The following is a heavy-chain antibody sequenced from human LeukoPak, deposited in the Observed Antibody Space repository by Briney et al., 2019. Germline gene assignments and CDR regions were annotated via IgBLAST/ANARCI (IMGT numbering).Heavy chain of an antibody. CDR1: GFTFSSYE. CDR2: ISSSGSTI. CDR3: AGGFWSGYYTDFDY. D-gene: IGHD3-3*01. V-gene: IGHV3-48*03. Sequence: SGGSLRLSCAASGFTFSSYEMNWVRQAPGKWLEWVSYISSSGSTIYYADSVKGRFTISRDNAKNSLYLQMNSLRAEDTAVYYCAGGFWSGYYTDFDYWGQGTLVTVSS. J-gene: IGHJ4*02.